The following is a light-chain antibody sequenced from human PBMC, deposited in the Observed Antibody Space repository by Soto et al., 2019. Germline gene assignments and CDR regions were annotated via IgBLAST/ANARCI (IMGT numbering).Light chain of an antibody. CDR1: QSVSSNF. Sequence: EIVLTQSPGTLSLSPGERATFSCRASQSVSSNFVAWFQQKPGQVPRLLIYRASNRATGIPDRFSGSGSGTDFTLTISSLQPEDVATYYCQKYNSTPWTFGQGTKVEIK. CDR3: QKYNSTPWT. V-gene: IGKV3-20*01. J-gene: IGKJ1*01. CDR2: RAS.